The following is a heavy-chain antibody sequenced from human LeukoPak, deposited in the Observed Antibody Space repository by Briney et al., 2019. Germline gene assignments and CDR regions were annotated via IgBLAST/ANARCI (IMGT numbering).Heavy chain of an antibody. J-gene: IGHJ4*02. D-gene: IGHD3-10*01. V-gene: IGHV1-24*01. CDR2: FDPEDWET. Sequence: ASVKVSCKVSGYTLTELSMHGVRQAPGKGREWMGGFDPEDWETIYAQKFQGRVTMTEATSTATAYMELSSQRSEDTAVYYCATGYGPMVQGVIIYYWGQGTLVTISS. CDR3: ATGYGPMVQGVIIYY. CDR1: GYTLTELS.